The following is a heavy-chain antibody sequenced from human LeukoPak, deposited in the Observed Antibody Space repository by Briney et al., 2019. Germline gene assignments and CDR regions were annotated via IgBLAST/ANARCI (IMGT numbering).Heavy chain of an antibody. CDR2: ISTSGVDI. D-gene: IGHD6-13*01. CDR1: GFTLSSYT. J-gene: IGHJ4*02. CDR3: ARDPAANSRSPGIW. Sequence: KPGGSLRLSCAVSGFTLSSYTMSSVRQSPGECLGWVSSISTSGVDIYYVDSVRGRFNISRDNDGKSLYLQLNSLSDEDTAVYYCARDPAANSRSPGIWWGQGTLVTVSS. V-gene: IGHV3-21*01.